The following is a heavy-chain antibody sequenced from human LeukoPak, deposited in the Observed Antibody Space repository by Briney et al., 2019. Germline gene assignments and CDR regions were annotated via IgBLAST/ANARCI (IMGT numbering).Heavy chain of an antibody. CDR1: GFTFSSYS. D-gene: IGHD4-17*01. Sequence: GGSLGLSCAASGFTFSSYSMNWVRQAPGKGLEWVSSISSSSSYIYYADSVKGRFTISRDNAKNSPYLQMNSLRAEDTAVYYCARYGDPSLDPYYYYGMDVWGQGTTVTVSS. J-gene: IGHJ6*02. CDR3: ARYGDPSLDPYYYYGMDV. V-gene: IGHV3-21*01. CDR2: ISSSSSYI.